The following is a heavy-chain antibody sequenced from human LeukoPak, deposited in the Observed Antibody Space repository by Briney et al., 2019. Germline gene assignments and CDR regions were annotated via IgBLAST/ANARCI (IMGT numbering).Heavy chain of an antibody. D-gene: IGHD5-12*01. V-gene: IGHV3-48*01. J-gene: IGHJ4*02. Sequence: GGSLRLSCAASGFTFSSYSMNWVRQAPGKGLEWVSYISSSSTIYYADSVKGRFTISRDNAKNSLYLQMNSLRAEDTAVYYCARTVLVAGFDYWGQGTLVTVSS. CDR2: ISSSSTI. CDR1: GFTFSSYS. CDR3: ARTVLVAGFDY.